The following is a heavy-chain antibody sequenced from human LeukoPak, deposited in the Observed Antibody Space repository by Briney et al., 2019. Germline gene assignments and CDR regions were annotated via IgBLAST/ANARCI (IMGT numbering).Heavy chain of an antibody. Sequence: PGGSLRLSCTTSGFYFNTYSMSWVRQAPGKGLEWVSAINDDTPYYTDSVKSRFTVSRENSKDTLYLHLNSLRAEDTATYFCAKDFRHCPGNDCYGWFGPWGQGTLVTVSS. D-gene: IGHD2-21*02. CDR2: INDDTP. CDR3: AKDFRHCPGNDCYGWFGP. V-gene: IGHV3-23*01. J-gene: IGHJ5*02. CDR1: GFYFNTYS.